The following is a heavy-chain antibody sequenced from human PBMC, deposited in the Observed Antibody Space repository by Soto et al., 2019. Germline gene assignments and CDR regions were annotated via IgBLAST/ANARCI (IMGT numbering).Heavy chain of an antibody. CDR3: AVIKDCSRTDCYLASFDP. D-gene: IGHD2-2*01. V-gene: IGHV2-5*02. J-gene: IGHJ5*02. Sequence: SGPTLVNPTQTLTLTCTFSGFSLSTSGVGVAWIRQPPGKALEWLALIYWDGGKRYSPSLKTRLNITKDTSKNQVVLTLTNVYPVDSATYYCAVIKDCSRTDCYLASFDPWGQGTLVTVSS. CDR1: GFSLSTSGVG. CDR2: IYWDGGK.